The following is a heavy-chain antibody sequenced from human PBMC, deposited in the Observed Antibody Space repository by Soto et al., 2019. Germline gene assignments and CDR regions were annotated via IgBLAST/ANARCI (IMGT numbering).Heavy chain of an antibody. CDR1: GGSISSGGYY. D-gene: IGHD3-10*01. Sequence: QVQLQESGPGLVKPSQTLSLTCTVSGGSISSGGYYWSWIRQHPGKGLEWIGYIYYSGSTYYNPSLKSRVTIAVDTSKNQCALKLSSVPAADTAVYYCAREGKGGSGSPRLDYWGQGTLVTVSS. V-gene: IGHV4-31*03. CDR3: AREGKGGSGSPRLDY. CDR2: IYYSGST. J-gene: IGHJ4*02.